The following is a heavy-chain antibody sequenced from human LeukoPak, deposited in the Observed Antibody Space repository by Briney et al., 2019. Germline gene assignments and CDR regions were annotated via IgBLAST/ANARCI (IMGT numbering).Heavy chain of an antibody. D-gene: IGHD5-18*01. V-gene: IGHV1-2*02. Sequence: XVSCKAXXYTFTXXYMHWVRQAPGQGLEWMGWINPNSGGTNYAQKFQGRVTMTRDTSISTAYMELSRLRSDDTAVYYCARGADTAMVIDYWGQGTLVTVSS. CDR3: ARGADTAMVIDY. J-gene: IGHJ4*02. CDR2: INPNSGGT. CDR1: XYTFTXXY.